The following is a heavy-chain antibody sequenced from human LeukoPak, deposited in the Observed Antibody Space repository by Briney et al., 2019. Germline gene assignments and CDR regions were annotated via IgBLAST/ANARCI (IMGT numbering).Heavy chain of an antibody. CDR2: ISSSSSTI. D-gene: IGHD6-19*01. Sequence: PGGSLRLSCAASGFTFSSYSMNWVRQAPGKGLEWVSYISSSSSTIYYADSVKGRFTISRDNAKNSLYLQMNSLRAEDTAVYYCARGAGVADPDYYYYYMDVWGKGTTVTVSS. V-gene: IGHV3-48*01. CDR1: GFTFSSYS. CDR3: ARGAGVADPDYYYYYMDV. J-gene: IGHJ6*03.